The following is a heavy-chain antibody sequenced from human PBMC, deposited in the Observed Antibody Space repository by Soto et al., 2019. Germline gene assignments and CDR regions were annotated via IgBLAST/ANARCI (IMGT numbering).Heavy chain of an antibody. CDR2: IDPSDSYT. J-gene: IGHJ5*02. V-gene: IGHV5-10-1*01. Sequence: GESLKISCKGSGYSFTSYWISWVRQMPGKGLEWMGRIDPSDSYTNYSPSFQGHVTISADKSISTAYLQWSSLRASDTAMYYCASSMVRGGVFGWLDPWGQGAMVTV. CDR1: GYSFTSYW. CDR3: ASSMVRGGVFGWLDP. D-gene: IGHD3-10*01.